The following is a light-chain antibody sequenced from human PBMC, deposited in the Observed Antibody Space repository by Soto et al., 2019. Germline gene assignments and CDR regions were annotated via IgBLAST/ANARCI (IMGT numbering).Light chain of an antibody. CDR2: KTS. J-gene: IGKJ1*01. CDR1: QSISIW. CDR3: QHCNDYSWT. Sequence: DLHMTQSPSTLSASVGDRVTITCRASQSISIWLAWYQQKPGKDPNLLFYKTSSLESGVPSRFSGSASGTEFTFTISSSQTDDFASYYCQHCNDYSWTFGQGTKVELK. V-gene: IGKV1-5*03.